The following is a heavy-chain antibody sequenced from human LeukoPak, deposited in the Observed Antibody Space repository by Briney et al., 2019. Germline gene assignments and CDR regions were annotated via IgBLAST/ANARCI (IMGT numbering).Heavy chain of an antibody. V-gene: IGHV3-7*01. D-gene: IGHD2-2*01. CDR1: GFTFSTYW. J-gene: IGHJ4*02. CDR3: ARVLPVASRDY. Sequence: GGSLRLSCAASGFTFSTYWMSWVRQAPGKGLEWVANIKQKGSDKFYVDSVKGRFTISRDNAKNSMYLQMNSLRAEDTAVYYCARVLPVASRDYWGQGTLVTVSS. CDR2: IKQKGSDK.